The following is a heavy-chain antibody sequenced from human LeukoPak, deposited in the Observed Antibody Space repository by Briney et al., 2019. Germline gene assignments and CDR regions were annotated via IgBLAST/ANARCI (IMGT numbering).Heavy chain of an antibody. CDR3: ARVVGLTGYSSSWYSGYYYYMDV. V-gene: IGHV1-69*06. Sequence: KVSCKASGGTFSSYAISWVRQAPGQGLEWMGGIIPIFGTANYAQKFQDRVTITADKSTSTAYMELSSLRSEDTAVYYCARVVGLTGYSSSWYSGYYYYMDVWGKGTTVTVSS. J-gene: IGHJ6*03. CDR2: IIPIFGTA. D-gene: IGHD6-13*01. CDR1: GGTFSSYA.